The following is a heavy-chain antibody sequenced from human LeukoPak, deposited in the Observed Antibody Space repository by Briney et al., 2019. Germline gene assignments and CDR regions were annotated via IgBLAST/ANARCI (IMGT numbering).Heavy chain of an antibody. CDR1: GFSFSSYS. J-gene: IGHJ4*02. Sequence: GGSLRLSCAASGFSFSSYSMNWVRQAPGKGLEWVSSISSGSGYIYYSDSIKGRFTTSRDNSKNTLYLQMNSLGAEDTAVYYCAKVPWGCSSTSCPPYFDYWGQGTLVTVSS. D-gene: IGHD2-2*01. CDR3: AKVPWGCSSTSCPPYFDY. V-gene: IGHV3-21*04. CDR2: ISSGSGYI.